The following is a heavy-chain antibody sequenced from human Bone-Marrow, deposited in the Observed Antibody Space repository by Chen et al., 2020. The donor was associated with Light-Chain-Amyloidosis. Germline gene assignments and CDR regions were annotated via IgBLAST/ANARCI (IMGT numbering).Heavy chain of an antibody. CDR2: LSPSGLTT. Sequence: EVQLLESGGGLAQPGGSLRLSCAASGFTFSDYAMSWVRQAPGKGLEWVSTLSPSGLTTFYADSVKGRFTISRDNSMNTLFLQVSSLRAEDTAVYYCATRGQGGYAQSYKGIDVWGQGTTVTVA. D-gene: IGHD5-12*01. CDR1: GFTFSDYA. V-gene: IGHV3-23*01. CDR3: ATRGQGGYAQSYKGIDV. J-gene: IGHJ6*02.